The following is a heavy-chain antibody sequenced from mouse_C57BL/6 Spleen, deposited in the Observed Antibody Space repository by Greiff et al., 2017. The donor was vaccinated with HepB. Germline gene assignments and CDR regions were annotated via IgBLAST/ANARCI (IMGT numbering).Heavy chain of an antibody. D-gene: IGHD1-1*02. CDR3: AREGYGPPDAMDY. CDR2: IYPRSGNT. J-gene: IGHJ4*01. V-gene: IGHV1-81*01. CDR1: GYTFTSYG. Sequence: QVQLQQSGAELARPGTSVKLSCKASGYTFTSYGISWVKQRTGQGLEWIGEIYPRSGNTYYNEKFKGKATLTADKSSSTAYMELRSLTSEDAAVYFCAREGYGPPDAMDYWGQGTSVTVSS.